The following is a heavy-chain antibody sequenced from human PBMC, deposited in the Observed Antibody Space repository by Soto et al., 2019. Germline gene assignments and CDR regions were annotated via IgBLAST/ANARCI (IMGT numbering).Heavy chain of an antibody. V-gene: IGHV4-39*01. CDR3: ARHRGVVVTAPIDY. Sequence: PSETLSLTCTVSGGSISSSSYYWGWIRQPPGKGLEWIGSIYYSGSTYYNPSLKSRVTISVDTSKNQFSLKLSSVTAADTAVYYCARHRGVVVTAPIDYWGQGTLVTVS. J-gene: IGHJ4*02. CDR2: IYYSGST. CDR1: GGSISSSSYY. D-gene: IGHD2-21*02.